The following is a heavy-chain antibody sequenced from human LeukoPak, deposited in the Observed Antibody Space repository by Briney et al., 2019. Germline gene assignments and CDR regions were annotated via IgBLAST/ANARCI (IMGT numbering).Heavy chain of an antibody. CDR1: GGSFSDYY. Sequence: SETLSLTCAVYGGSFSDYYWSWIRQPPGKGLEWIGEINHSGSTNYNPSLKSRVTISVDTSENQFSLKLSSVTAADTAVYYCARGRSGWYVSPWGQGTLVTVSS. D-gene: IGHD6-19*01. J-gene: IGHJ5*02. V-gene: IGHV4-34*01. CDR2: INHSGST. CDR3: ARGRSGWYVSP.